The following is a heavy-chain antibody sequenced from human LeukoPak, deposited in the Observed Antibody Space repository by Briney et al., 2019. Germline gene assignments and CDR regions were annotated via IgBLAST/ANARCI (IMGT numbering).Heavy chain of an antibody. CDR2: ITSSGSTI. CDR3: ARGGYYFDY. CDR1: GFTFSAYE. V-gene: IGHV3-48*03. Sequence: GGSLRLSCAASGFTFSAYEMNWVRQAPGKGLEYISYITSSGSTIYNADSVKGRFTVSRDNAKNSLFLQMNSLRAEDTAVYYCARGGYYFDYWGQGTQVTVSS. J-gene: IGHJ4*02. D-gene: IGHD3-16*01.